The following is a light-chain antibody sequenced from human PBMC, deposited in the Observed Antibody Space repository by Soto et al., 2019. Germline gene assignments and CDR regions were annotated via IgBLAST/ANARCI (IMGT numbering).Light chain of an antibody. CDR3: QQYGGSPLT. J-gene: IGKJ4*01. CDR1: QSVTSS. Sequence: IVLTQSPGTLSLSPGERVTLSCRASQSVTSSLAWYQQKPGQAPRLLIYGASSRATGIPDRFSGSGSGTDFTLTISRLEADDFALYYCQQYGGSPLTFGGGTKVEIK. V-gene: IGKV3-20*01. CDR2: GAS.